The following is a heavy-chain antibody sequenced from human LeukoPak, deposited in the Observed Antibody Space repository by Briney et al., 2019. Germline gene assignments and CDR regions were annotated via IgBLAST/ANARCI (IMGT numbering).Heavy chain of an antibody. D-gene: IGHD3-3*01. Sequence: SETLSLTCAVYGGSFSGYYWSWIRQSPGKGLEWIGEINHSGSTNYNPSLESRVTMSIDTSKNQFSPQLNSVTAADTAVYYCARGILAKGYFDLWGRGTLVTVSS. J-gene: IGHJ2*01. CDR1: GGSFSGYY. CDR2: INHSGST. V-gene: IGHV4-34*01. CDR3: ARGILAKGYFDL.